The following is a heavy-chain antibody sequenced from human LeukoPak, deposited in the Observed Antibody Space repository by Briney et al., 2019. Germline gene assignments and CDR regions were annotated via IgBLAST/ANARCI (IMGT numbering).Heavy chain of an antibody. CDR1: GYTFTSYG. D-gene: IGHD2-2*01. V-gene: IGHV1-18*01. J-gene: IGHJ4*02. CDR2: ISPYNGYA. CDR3: ARNCSTTSCQKGDY. Sequence: ASVKVSCKASGYTFTSYGISWVRQAPGQGLEWMGWISPYNGYAKYTQRLQGRVTMTTDTSTSTAYMDLRSLTSDDTAVYYCARNCSTTSCQKGDYWDQGTLVTVSS.